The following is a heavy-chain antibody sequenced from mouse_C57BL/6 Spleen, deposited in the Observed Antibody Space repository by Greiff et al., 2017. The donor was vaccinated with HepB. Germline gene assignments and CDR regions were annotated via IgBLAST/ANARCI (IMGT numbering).Heavy chain of an antibody. CDR2: IDPSDSYT. CDR1: GYTFTSYW. CDR3: ARRGCGSGGYFDV. J-gene: IGHJ1*03. D-gene: IGHD6-1*01. V-gene: IGHV1-69*01. Sequence: QVQLQQPGAELVMPGASVKLSCKASGYTFTSYWMHWVKQRPGQGLEWIGEIDPSDSYTNYNQKFKGKSTLTVDKSSSTAYMQLSSLTSEDSAVYYCARRGCGSGGYFDVWGTGTTVTVSS.